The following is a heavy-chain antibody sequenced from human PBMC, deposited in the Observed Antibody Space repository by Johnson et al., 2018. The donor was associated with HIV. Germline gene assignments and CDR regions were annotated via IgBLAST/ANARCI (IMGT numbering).Heavy chain of an antibody. CDR1: GFTFSSYA. V-gene: IGHV3-23*04. CDR3: AKDLQQPQRGEHALAQDAFDI. J-gene: IGHJ3*02. CDR2: ISGSGGST. D-gene: IGHD6-13*01. Sequence: VLLVESGGGLVQPGGSLRLSCAASGFTFSSYAMSWVRQAPGKGLEWVSAISGSGGSTYYADSVKGRFTISRDNSKNTLYLQMNSLRAEDTAVYYCAKDLQQPQRGEHALAQDAFDIWGQGTMVTVSS.